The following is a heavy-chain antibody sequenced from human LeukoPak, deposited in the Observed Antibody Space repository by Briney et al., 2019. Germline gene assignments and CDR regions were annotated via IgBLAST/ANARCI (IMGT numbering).Heavy chain of an antibody. D-gene: IGHD3-10*01. Sequence: PSETLSLTCTVSGGSISSYYWSWIRQPPGEGLEWIGYIYYTGSTNYNPSLKSRVTLSIDASKNQFSLKLSSVTTADTAVYYCARGVGPDYWGQGTLVTVSS. V-gene: IGHV4-59*01. CDR3: ARGVGPDY. CDR1: GGSISSYY. J-gene: IGHJ4*02. CDR2: IYYTGST.